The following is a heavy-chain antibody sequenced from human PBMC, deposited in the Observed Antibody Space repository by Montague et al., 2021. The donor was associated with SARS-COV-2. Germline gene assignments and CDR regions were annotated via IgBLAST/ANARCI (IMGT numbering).Heavy chain of an antibody. CDR1: GFSFNSWA. D-gene: IGHD2-15*01. V-gene: IGHV3-23*03. CDR3: AKVGYCSGGSCLWYFDY. CDR2: IYSENNYT. J-gene: IGHJ4*02. Sequence: SLRLSCAASGFSFNSWAMSWVRQAPGRGLDWVSVIYSENNYTYYRDSVKGRFTASRDDSRNTLYLQMSSLRAEDTAVYYCAKVGYCSGGSCLWYFDYWGQGTLVTVSS.